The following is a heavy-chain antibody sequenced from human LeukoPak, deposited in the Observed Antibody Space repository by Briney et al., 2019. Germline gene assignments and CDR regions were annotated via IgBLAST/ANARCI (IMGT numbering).Heavy chain of an antibody. CDR2: ISPYNGNA. V-gene: IGHV1-18*01. CDR1: GYTFTNYG. D-gene: IGHD2-8*01. J-gene: IGHJ4*02. CDR3: TRTVLDCKNGVCYDY. Sequence: ASVKVSCKPSGYTFTNYGISWVRQAPGQGLEGMGWISPYNGNAINAQKPQGRVTVTTDTTTSTAYMELRSLRSDDTAVYYCTRTVLDCKNGVCYDYWGQGTLVTVSS.